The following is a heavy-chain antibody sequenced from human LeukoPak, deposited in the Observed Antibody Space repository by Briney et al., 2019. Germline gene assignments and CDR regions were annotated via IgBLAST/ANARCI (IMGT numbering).Heavy chain of an antibody. CDR1: RFTFSSYA. Sequence: GGSLRLSCAASRFTFSSYAMSWVRQAPGKGLEWVSAISGSGGSTYYADSVKGRFTISRDNSKNTLYLQMNSLRAEDTAVYYCAKDTKFYGGNWFDPWGQGTLVTVSS. CDR3: AKDTKFYGGNWFDP. D-gene: IGHD4/OR15-4a*01. V-gene: IGHV3-23*01. CDR2: ISGSGGST. J-gene: IGHJ5*02.